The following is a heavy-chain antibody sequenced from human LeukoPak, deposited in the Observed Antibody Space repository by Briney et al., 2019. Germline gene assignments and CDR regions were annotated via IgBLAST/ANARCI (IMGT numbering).Heavy chain of an antibody. CDR2: IRGSGDIT. V-gene: IGHV3-23*01. D-gene: IGHD6-6*01. Sequence: GGSLRLSCAASGFTLSSYSIYWVRQAPGKGLEWVSGIRGSGDITYYSDSVKGRFTISRYNSENTLHLQMNSLTVGDTAVYYCAKGRVFESILDCWGQGVLVTVSS. CDR1: GFTLSSYS. J-gene: IGHJ4*02. CDR3: AKGRVFESILDC.